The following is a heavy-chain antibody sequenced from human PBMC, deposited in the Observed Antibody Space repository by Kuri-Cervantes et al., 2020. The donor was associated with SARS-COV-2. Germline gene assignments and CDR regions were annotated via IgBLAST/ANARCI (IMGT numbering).Heavy chain of an antibody. V-gene: IGHV4-4*07. CDR3: ARGGGGQLDFDY. Sequence: GSLRLSCTVSGGSISSYYWSWIRQPAGKGLEWIGRIYTSGSTNYNPSLKSRVTMSVDTSKNQFPLKLSCVTAAGTAVYYCARGGGGQLDFDYWGQGTLVTVSS. D-gene: IGHD6-13*01. CDR2: IYTSGST. J-gene: IGHJ4*02. CDR1: GGSISSYY.